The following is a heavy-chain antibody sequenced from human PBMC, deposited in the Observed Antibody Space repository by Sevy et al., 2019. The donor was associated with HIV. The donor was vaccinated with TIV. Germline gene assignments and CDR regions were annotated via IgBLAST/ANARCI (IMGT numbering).Heavy chain of an antibody. V-gene: IGHV4-39*01. CDR2: IYCSGST. Sequence: SETPSLTCTVSGGSISSSSYYWGWIRQPPGKGLEWIGSIYCSGSTYYNPSLKSRVTISVDTSKNQFSLKLSSVTAADTAVYYCARHRAPPPLKDLFWSGYYDFDYWGQGTLVTVSS. CDR3: ARHRAPPPLKDLFWSGYYDFDY. J-gene: IGHJ4*02. CDR1: GGSISSSSYY. D-gene: IGHD3-3*01.